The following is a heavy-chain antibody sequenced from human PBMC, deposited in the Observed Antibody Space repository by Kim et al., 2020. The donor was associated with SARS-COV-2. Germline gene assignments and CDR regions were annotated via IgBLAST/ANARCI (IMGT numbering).Heavy chain of an antibody. D-gene: IGHD3-10*01. Sequence: GGSLRLSCAASRFTFGDYTMHWVRQAPGKGLEWVSLISWDGDTYYADSVKGRFTISSDNSKNSLYLQMNSLRTEDTALYYCARGGGSGCYWGYYFDYWG. V-gene: IGHV3-43*01. CDR1: RFTFGDYT. CDR3: ARGGGSGCYWGYYFDY. CDR2: ISWDGDT. J-gene: IGHJ4*01.